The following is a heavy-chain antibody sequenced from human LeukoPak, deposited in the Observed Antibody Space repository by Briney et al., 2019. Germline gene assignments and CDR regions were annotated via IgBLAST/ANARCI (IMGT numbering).Heavy chain of an antibody. CDR2: IYTSGST. D-gene: IGHD4-17*01. CDR3: AGETGDYGVVFDL. CDR1: GGSISSYY. V-gene: IGHV4-4*07. J-gene: IGHJ2*01. Sequence: PSETLSLTCTVSGGSISSYYGSWIRQPAGEGREWIRRIYTSGSTNYNPSRKSRVTMSVDTSKNQISLKLSSVTAADTAVYYCAGETGDYGVVFDLWGRGTLVTVSS.